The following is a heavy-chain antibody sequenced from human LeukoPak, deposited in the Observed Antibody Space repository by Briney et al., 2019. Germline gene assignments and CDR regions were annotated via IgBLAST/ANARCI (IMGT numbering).Heavy chain of an antibody. V-gene: IGHV3-11*04. CDR1: GFTFSDYY. J-gene: IGHJ3*02. Sequence: GGSLRLSCAASGFTFSDYYMSWIRQAPGKGLEWVSYIHSGGSPIYYADSVKGRFTISRDNAKKSLYLQMNSLRAEDTAVYYCVRAVPATVLGAFDIWGQGTMVTVSS. CDR3: VRAVPATVLGAFDI. CDR2: IHSGGSPI. D-gene: IGHD2-2*02.